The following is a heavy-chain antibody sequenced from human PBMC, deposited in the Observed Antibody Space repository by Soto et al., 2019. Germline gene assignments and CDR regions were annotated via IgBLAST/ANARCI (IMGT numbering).Heavy chain of an antibody. CDR1: VGSISSGGYY. CDR2: IYYSGTT. Sequence: QVQLQESGPGLVKPSQTLSLTCTVSVGSISSGGYYWRWIRQHPGKGLEWSGYIYYSGTTYFTPSLKCRITVSVDTGKIQFSLKLSSVTAAETAVYYCAGEPSICGQRTMVTVSS. CDR3: AGEPSI. V-gene: IGHV4-31*03. J-gene: IGHJ4*02.